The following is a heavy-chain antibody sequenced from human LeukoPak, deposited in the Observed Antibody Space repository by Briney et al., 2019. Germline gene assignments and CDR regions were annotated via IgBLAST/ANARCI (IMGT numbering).Heavy chain of an antibody. V-gene: IGHV4-34*01. CDR1: GGSFSGNY. CDR3: ARMSYYDSSGDNWFDP. Sequence: PSETLSLTCAVYGGSFSGNYWSWIRQPPGKGLEWIGEINHSGSTNYNSSLKSRVTISVDTSKNQFSLKLSSVTAADTAVYYCARMSYYDSSGDNWFDPWGQGTLVTVSS. D-gene: IGHD3-22*01. CDR2: INHSGST. J-gene: IGHJ5*02.